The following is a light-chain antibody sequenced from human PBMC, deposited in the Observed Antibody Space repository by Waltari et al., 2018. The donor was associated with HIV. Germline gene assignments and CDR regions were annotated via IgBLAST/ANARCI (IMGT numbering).Light chain of an antibody. CDR2: MND. CDR3: AVWDDSLGGAV. J-gene: IGLJ2*01. V-gene: IGLV1-47*01. CDR1: GSNIGTSS. Sequence: QSVVTQPPSASGTPGQRVTISCSGSGSNIGTSSVNWYQHFPGTAPKLLSYMNDQRPSGVPGRFSGSQSGTSASLAISGLQYDDEADYYCAVWDDSLGGAVFGGGTKLTVL.